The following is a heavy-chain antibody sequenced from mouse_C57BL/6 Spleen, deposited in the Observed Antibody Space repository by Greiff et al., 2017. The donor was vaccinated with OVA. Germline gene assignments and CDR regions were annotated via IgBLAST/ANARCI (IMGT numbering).Heavy chain of an antibody. CDR1: GYSITSGYD. CDR3: ARGWYFDV. Sequence: EVQRVESGPGMVKPSQSLSLTCTVTGYSITSGYDWHWIRHIPGNKLEWMGYISYSGSTNYNPSLKSRISITHDTSKNHFFLKLNSVTTEDTATYYCARGWYFDVWGTGTTVTVSS. CDR2: ISYSGST. V-gene: IGHV3-1*01. J-gene: IGHJ1*03.